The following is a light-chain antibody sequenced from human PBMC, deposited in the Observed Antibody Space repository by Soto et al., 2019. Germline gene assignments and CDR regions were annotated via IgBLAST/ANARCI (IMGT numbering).Light chain of an antibody. J-gene: IGKJ5*01. CDR1: QGISSY. Sequence: VIWMNNSPSLLSASTGDRGTISCRISQGISSYLAWYQQKPGKAPELLIYAASTLQSGVPSRFSGSGSGSDFTLTISSLQPEDFATYYCQQTYSTPIRFGEGTRLEIK. V-gene: IGKV1D-8*03. CDR3: QQTYSTPIR. CDR2: AAS.